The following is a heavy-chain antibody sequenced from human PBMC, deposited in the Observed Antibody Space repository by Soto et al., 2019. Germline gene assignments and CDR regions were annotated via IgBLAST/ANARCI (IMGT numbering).Heavy chain of an antibody. CDR2: ISGSGGST. Sequence: HPGWSLGLSCASCVFTFSSYAMSWVRQAPGKGLEWVSAISGSGGSTYYADSVKGRFTISRDNSKNTLYLQMNSLRAEDTAVYHCAKMAMIVVVIKKNYFDYWGQGTLVTVS. J-gene: IGHJ4*02. CDR1: VFTFSSYA. CDR3: AKMAMIVVVIKKNYFDY. D-gene: IGHD3-22*01. V-gene: IGHV3-23*01.